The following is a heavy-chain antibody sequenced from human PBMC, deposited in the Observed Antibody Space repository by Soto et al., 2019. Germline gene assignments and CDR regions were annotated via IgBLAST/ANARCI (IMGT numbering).Heavy chain of an antibody. CDR2: ISSSIGYI. CDR3: AGTRSGSYYNGFDP. V-gene: IGHV3-21*01. CDR1: GFTFSSYS. D-gene: IGHD1-26*01. Sequence: GGSLRLSFAASGFTFSSYSMTWVRQAPGKGLEWVSSISSSIGYIYYADSVKGRFTISRDNAKNPLYLQMNSLRAEVTAVYYCAGTRSGSYYNGFDPWGQGTLVTVSS. J-gene: IGHJ5*02.